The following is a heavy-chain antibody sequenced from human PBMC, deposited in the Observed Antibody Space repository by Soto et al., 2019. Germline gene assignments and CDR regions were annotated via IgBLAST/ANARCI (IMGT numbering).Heavy chain of an antibody. CDR2: IYYSGST. D-gene: IGHD3-10*01. CDR1: GGSISSYY. J-gene: IGHJ6*03. CDR3: ARHPRGYYYYYMDV. Sequence: SETLSLTCTVSGGSISSYYWRWIRQPPGKGLGWIGYIYYSGSTNYNPSLKSRVTISVDTSKNQFSLKLSSVTAADTAVYYCARHPRGYYYYYMDVWGRGTTVTVSS. V-gene: IGHV4-59*01.